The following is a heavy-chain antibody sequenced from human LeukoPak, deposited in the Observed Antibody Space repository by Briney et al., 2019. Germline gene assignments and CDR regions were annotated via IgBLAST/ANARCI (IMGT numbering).Heavy chain of an antibody. V-gene: IGHV4-34*01. CDR2: INHSGST. D-gene: IGHD3-22*01. CDR3: AREHCYDSSGYYPIDY. CDR1: GGSFSGYY. Sequence: SETLSLTCAVYGGSFSGYYWSWIRQPPGKGLEWIGEINHSGSTNYNPSLKSRVTISVDTSKNQFSLKLSSVTAADTAVYYCAREHCYDSSGYYPIDYWGQGTLVTVSS. J-gene: IGHJ4*02.